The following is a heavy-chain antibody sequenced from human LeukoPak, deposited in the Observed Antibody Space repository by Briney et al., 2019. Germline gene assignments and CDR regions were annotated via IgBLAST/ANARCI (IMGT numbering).Heavy chain of an antibody. V-gene: IGHV1-69*13. J-gene: IGHJ4*02. D-gene: IGHD3-22*01. CDR1: GYTFTSYG. CDR2: IIPIFDTG. Sequence: SVTVSCKASGYTFTSYGISWVRQAPGQGLEWMGGIIPIFDTGNYAQNFQGRLTITADESTSTAYMELSSLRSEDTAVYYCARTYYYDSSGYYFDYWGQGTLVTVSS. CDR3: ARTYYYDSSGYYFDY.